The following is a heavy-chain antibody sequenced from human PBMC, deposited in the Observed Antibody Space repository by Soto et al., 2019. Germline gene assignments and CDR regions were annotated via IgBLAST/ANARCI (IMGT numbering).Heavy chain of an antibody. J-gene: IGHJ5*02. V-gene: IGHV4-39*01. CDR3: ARGVDYDFWSGYYKAVNWFDP. Sequence: SETLSLTCTVSGGSISSSSYYWGWIRQPPGKGLEWIGSIYYSGSTYYNTSLKSRVTISVDTSKNQFSLKLSSVTAADTAVYYCARGVDYDFWSGYYKAVNWFDPWGQGTLVTVSS. D-gene: IGHD3-3*01. CDR1: GGSISSSSYY. CDR2: IYYSGST.